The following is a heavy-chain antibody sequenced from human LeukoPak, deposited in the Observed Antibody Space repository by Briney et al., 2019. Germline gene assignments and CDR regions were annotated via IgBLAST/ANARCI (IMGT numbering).Heavy chain of an antibody. V-gene: IGHV1-69*04. Sequence: SVKVSCKASGGTFSSYAISWVRQAPGQGLEWMGRIIPILGIANYAQKFQGRVTITADKSTSTAYMELSSLRSEDTAVYYCARAPCSGGSCWIDYWGQGTLVTVSS. J-gene: IGHJ4*02. CDR1: GGTFSSYA. D-gene: IGHD2-15*01. CDR3: ARAPCSGGSCWIDY. CDR2: IIPILGIA.